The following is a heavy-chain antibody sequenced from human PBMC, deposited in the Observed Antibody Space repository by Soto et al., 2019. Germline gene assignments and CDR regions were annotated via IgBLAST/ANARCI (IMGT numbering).Heavy chain of an antibody. V-gene: IGHV3-30-3*01. CDR1: GFTFSNYA. Sequence: QVQLAESGGGVVPPGRSLRLSCAASGFTFSNYAMHWVRQAPGKGLEWVAVISYDGSNEFYADSVKGRSTISRDNSNNTLYLQINSLRFEYMALYYCARGTSYQYYYAMDVWGQGTTVTVSS. CDR3: ARGTSYQYYYAMDV. J-gene: IGHJ6*02. D-gene: IGHD3-10*01. CDR2: ISYDGSNE.